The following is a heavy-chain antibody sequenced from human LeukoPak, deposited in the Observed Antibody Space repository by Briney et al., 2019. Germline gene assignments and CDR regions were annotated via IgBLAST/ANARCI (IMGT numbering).Heavy chain of an antibody. CDR2: IYYSGST. CDR3: ARAAPNYYDSSGSLRNPYFDY. CDR1: GGSISTGGYY. Sequence: SQTLSLTCTVSGGSISTGGYYWSWIRQHPGKGLEWIGNIYYSGSTYYSPSLKSRVTMSVDTSKNQFSLTLISVTATDTAVYFCARAAPNYYDSSGSLRNPYFDYWGQGTLVTVSS. D-gene: IGHD3-22*01. J-gene: IGHJ4*02. V-gene: IGHV4-31*03.